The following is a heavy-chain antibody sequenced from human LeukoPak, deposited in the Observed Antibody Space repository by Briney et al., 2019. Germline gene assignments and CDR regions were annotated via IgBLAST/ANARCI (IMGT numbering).Heavy chain of an antibody. J-gene: IGHJ4*02. V-gene: IGHV3-21*01. Sequence: GSLRLSCAASGFTFSSYSMNWVRQAPGKGLEWVSSISSSSSYIYYADSVKGRFTISRDNAKNSLYLQMNSLRAEDTAVYYCAREDSYYYGSGSYPFDYWGQGTLVTVSS. CDR1: GFTFSSYS. CDR3: AREDSYYYGSGSYPFDY. D-gene: IGHD3-10*01. CDR2: ISSSSSYI.